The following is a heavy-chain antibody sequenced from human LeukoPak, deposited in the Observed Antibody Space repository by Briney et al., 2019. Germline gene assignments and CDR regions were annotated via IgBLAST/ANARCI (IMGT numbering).Heavy chain of an antibody. Sequence: QAGGSLRLPCAASGLTFSTYCMHWVRQAPGKGPMWVSRICPDGTVTNYADSVKARFIISRDNARNTVYLQMNSLRVEDTAVYYCVRDFRSADYWGQGTLVTVSS. CDR2: ICPDGTVT. V-gene: IGHV3-74*01. J-gene: IGHJ4*02. CDR3: VRDFRSADY. CDR1: GLTFSTYC.